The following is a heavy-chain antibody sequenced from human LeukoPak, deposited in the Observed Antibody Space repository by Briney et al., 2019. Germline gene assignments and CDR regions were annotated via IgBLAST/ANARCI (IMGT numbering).Heavy chain of an antibody. CDR1: GGSISNYY. V-gene: IGHV4-59*12. D-gene: IGHD3-10*01. CDR2: IYYSGST. J-gene: IGHJ5*02. Sequence: SETLSLTCTVSGGSISNYYWSWIRQPPGKGLEWIGYIYYSGSTNYNPSLKSRVTISVDTSKNQLSLKLSSVTAADTAVYYCARVGRWFRGEVWFDPWGQGTLVTVSS. CDR3: ARVGRWFRGEVWFDP.